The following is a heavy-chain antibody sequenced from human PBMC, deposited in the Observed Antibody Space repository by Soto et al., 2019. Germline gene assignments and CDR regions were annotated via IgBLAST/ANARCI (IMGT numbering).Heavy chain of an antibody. CDR3: ARANDFWSGYHSAFDY. Sequence: QVQLVESGGGVVQPGRSLRLSCAASGFTFSSYGMHWVRQAPGKGLEWVAVIWYDGSNKYYADSVKGRFTISRDNSKNTLYLQMNSLRAEDTAVYYCARANDFWSGYHSAFDYWGQGTLVTVSS. CDR2: IWYDGSNK. CDR1: GFTFSSYG. V-gene: IGHV3-33*01. D-gene: IGHD3-3*01. J-gene: IGHJ4*02.